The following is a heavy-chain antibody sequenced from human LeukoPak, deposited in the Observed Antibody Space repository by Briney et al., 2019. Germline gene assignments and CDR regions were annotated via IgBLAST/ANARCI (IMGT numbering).Heavy chain of an antibody. Sequence: ASVKVSCKTSGYIFNSYGISWVRQAPGQGLEWMGWISAYNGNTVYAQKFQGRVTMTTDTSTSTAYVELRSLRFDDTAVYFCARDWYSSSSYWDGFDIWGQGTKVTVSS. CDR1: GYIFNSYG. V-gene: IGHV1-18*01. CDR2: ISAYNGNT. D-gene: IGHD6-6*01. J-gene: IGHJ3*02. CDR3: ARDWYSSSSYWDGFDI.